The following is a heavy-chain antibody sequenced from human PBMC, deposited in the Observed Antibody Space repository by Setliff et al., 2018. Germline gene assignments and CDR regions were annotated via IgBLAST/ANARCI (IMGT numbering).Heavy chain of an antibody. CDR1: GGYIARSYFY. CDR3: ARAPQYSNFWYALSWFDP. J-gene: IGHJ5*02. Sequence: PSETLSLTCTVSGGYIARSYFYWGWIRQSPGKGLEWIGTMYYSGKTFYMPSLQSRVTISADTSTNQFSLKLTSVTAADTAVYYCARAPQYSNFWYALSWFDPWGQGTLVTVSS. CDR2: MYYSGKT. D-gene: IGHD3-3*01. V-gene: IGHV4-39*01.